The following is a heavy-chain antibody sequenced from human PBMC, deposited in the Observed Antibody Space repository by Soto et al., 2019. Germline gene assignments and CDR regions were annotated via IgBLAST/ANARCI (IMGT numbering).Heavy chain of an antibody. D-gene: IGHD6-13*01. Sequence: GGSLRLSCAASGFTFSSYAMHWVRQAPGKGLEWVAVISYDGSNKYYADSVKGRFTISRDNSKNTLYLQMNSLRAEDTAVYYCARDIGLSSSWYFGFLTYYDGMDVWGQGTTVTVSS. J-gene: IGHJ6*02. CDR1: GFTFSSYA. CDR2: ISYDGSNK. CDR3: ARDIGLSSSWYFGFLTYYDGMDV. V-gene: IGHV3-30-3*01.